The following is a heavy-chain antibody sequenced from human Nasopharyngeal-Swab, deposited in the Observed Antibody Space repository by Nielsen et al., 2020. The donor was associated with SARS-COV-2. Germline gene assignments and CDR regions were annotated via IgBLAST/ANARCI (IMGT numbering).Heavy chain of an antibody. D-gene: IGHD3-3*01. CDR1: GGSISSSNW. V-gene: IGHV4-4*02. CDR2: IYHSGST. J-gene: IGHJ6*02. Sequence: GSLRLSCAVSGGSISSSNWWSWVRQPPGKGLEWIGEIYHSGSTNCNPSLKSRVTISVDKSKNQFSLKLSSVTAADTAVYYCARVLAERAYYDFWSGYSDYYYGMDVWGQGTTVTVSS. CDR3: ARVLAERAYYDFWSGYSDYYYGMDV.